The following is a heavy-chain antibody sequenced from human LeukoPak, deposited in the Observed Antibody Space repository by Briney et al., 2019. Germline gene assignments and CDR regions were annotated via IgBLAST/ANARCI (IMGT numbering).Heavy chain of an antibody. D-gene: IGHD6-19*01. CDR2: IYYSGST. V-gene: IGHV4-59*01. CDR3: ARGVRIAVAGNIDY. J-gene: IGHJ4*02. CDR1: GGSISSYY. Sequence: SETLSLTCTVSGGSISSYYWSWIRQPPGKGLEWIGDIYYSGSTNYNPYLKSRVTISVNTSKNQFSLKLSSVTAADTAVYYCARGVRIAVAGNIDYWGQGTLVTVSS.